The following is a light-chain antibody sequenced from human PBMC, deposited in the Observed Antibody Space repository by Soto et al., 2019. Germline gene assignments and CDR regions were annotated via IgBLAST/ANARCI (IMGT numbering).Light chain of an antibody. J-gene: IGKJ1*01. CDR1: QSISRN. CDR2: DAS. CDR3: QQYNNWPRT. V-gene: IGKV3-15*01. Sequence: EIVMTQSPATLSVSPGERAALSCRASQSISRNLAWYQQKPGQAPRLLIYDASTRTTEFPARFSGSGSGTEFTLTISSLQSEDFAVHYCQQYNNWPRTFGQGTKVEIK.